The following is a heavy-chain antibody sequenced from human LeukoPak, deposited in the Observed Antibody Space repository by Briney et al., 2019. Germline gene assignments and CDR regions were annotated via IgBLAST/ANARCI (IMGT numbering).Heavy chain of an antibody. Sequence: ASVKVSCKASGYTFTSYDINWVRQATGQGLEWMGWMNPNSGNTGYARKFQGRVTMTRNTSISTAYMELNSLRAEDTAVYYCARDGGSGWRSTTFDYWGQGTLVTVSS. D-gene: IGHD6-19*01. J-gene: IGHJ4*02. CDR1: GYTFTSYD. CDR2: MNPNSGNT. V-gene: IGHV1-8*01. CDR3: ARDGGSGWRSTTFDY.